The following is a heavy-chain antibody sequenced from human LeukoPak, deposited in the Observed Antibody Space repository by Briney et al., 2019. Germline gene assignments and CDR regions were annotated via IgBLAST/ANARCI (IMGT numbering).Heavy chain of an antibody. V-gene: IGHV3-21*01. CDR3: ARASTMYYDSSGYLDY. Sequence: GGSLRLSCAASGCTFSSYSMNWVRQAPGRGLEWVSSISSSSSYIHYADSVKGRFTISRDNAKNSLYLQMNSLRAEDTAVYYCARASTMYYDSSGYLDYWGQGTLVTVSS. CDR2: ISSSSSYI. CDR1: GCTFSSYS. J-gene: IGHJ4*02. D-gene: IGHD3-22*01.